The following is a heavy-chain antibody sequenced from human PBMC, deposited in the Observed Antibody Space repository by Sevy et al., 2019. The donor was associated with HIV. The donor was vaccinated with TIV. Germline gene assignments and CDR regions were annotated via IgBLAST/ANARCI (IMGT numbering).Heavy chain of an antibody. J-gene: IGHJ4*02. D-gene: IGHD2-21*02. Sequence: GGSLRLSCAASGFTFSSYRMDWVRQAPGKGLVWVSRINSDGSSTTYADSVKGRFTISRDNARNTLYLQMSSLRAEDKAVYYCARVPIRPKYCGGDCYFDYWGQGTLVTVSS. CDR3: ARVPIRPKYCGGDCYFDY. V-gene: IGHV3-74*01. CDR1: GFTFSSYR. CDR2: INSDGSST.